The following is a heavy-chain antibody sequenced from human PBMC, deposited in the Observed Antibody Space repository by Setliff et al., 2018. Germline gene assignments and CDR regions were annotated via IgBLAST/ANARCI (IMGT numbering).Heavy chain of an antibody. CDR1: GYSISSGYY. CDR2: IYHSGST. D-gene: IGHD1-26*01. J-gene: IGHJ3*02. V-gene: IGHV4-38-2*01. Sequence: SETLSLTCAVSGYSISSGYYWGWIRQPPGKGLEWIGSIYHSGSTYYNPSLKSRVTMSVDTSKNQLSLKLSSVTAADTAVYYCARTLPTYCRDGPCKVGALDIWGQGTMVTVSS. CDR3: ARTLPTYCRDGPCKVGALDI.